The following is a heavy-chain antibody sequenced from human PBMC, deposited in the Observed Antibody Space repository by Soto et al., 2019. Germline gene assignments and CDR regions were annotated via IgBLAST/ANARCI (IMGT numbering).Heavy chain of an antibody. V-gene: IGHV3-30*02. Sequence: GGSLRLSCAVSGFIFKNYALNWVRQAPGKGLEWVASITRDGYNKYYADSVKGRFTISRDNSKNTLHLQINSLRGEDTAVYYCAKPEDDSSAYVGYFDYWGQGTMVTVSS. D-gene: IGHD3-22*01. CDR1: GFIFKNYA. CDR3: AKPEDDSSAYVGYFDY. J-gene: IGHJ4*02. CDR2: ITRDGYNK.